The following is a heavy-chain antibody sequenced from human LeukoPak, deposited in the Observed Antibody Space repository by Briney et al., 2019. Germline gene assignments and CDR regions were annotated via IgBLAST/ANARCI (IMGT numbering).Heavy chain of an antibody. CDR2: IYYSGST. D-gene: IGHD3-22*01. CDR1: GGSISSYY. CDR3: ARGLSFFDL. J-gene: IGHJ5*02. Sequence: PSETLSLTCILSGGSISSYYWSWLRQPPGKGLEWIGYIYYSGSTNYNPSFKSRVTISIDTSKNQFSLKLSSVTAAATAVYYCARGLSFFDLWGQGTLVTVSS. V-gene: IGHV4-59*01.